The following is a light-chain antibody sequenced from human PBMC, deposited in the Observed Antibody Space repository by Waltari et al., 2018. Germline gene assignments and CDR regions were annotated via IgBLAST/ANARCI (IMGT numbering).Light chain of an antibody. J-gene: IGKJ2*01. Sequence: IVLTQSPGTLSLSPAERATLSCRASQSLTKRYLAWYQQKPGQAPGLLSYGASSRAAGIPNMFSGSVSGTDFTLTISRLEPDNFAVYYCQQYGSSIMYTFGQGTKLEIK. CDR2: GAS. V-gene: IGKV3-20*01. CDR1: QSLTKRY. CDR3: QQYGSSIMYT.